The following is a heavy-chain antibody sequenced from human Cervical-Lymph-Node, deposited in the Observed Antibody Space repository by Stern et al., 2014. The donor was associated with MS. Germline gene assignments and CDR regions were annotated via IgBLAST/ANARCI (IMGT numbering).Heavy chain of an antibody. CDR2: ISHSGDT. CDR1: GGSISSRY. Sequence: VQLVESGPGLVKPSETLSLTCAVSGGSISSRYWGWIRQPPGKGLEWIGLISHSGDTKYNPSLKSRVTISLDTSKNQFSLKGTSGTAADTAVYYCARLSTAVDFWGQGTLVTVSS. J-gene: IGHJ4*02. V-gene: IGHV4-59*08. CDR3: ARLSTAVDF.